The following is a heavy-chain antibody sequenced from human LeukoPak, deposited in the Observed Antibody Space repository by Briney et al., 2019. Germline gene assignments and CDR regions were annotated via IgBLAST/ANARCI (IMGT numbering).Heavy chain of an antibody. Sequence: GGSLRLSCAASGFIYTSYWMSWVRQAPGKGLEWVANIKQDGSEKYYVDSVKGRFTISRDNSKNTLYLQMNSLRAEDTAVYYCARRAGAYSHPYDYWGQGTLVTVSS. V-gene: IGHV3-7*03. CDR1: GFIYTSYW. CDR2: IKQDGSEK. D-gene: IGHD4/OR15-4a*01. J-gene: IGHJ4*02. CDR3: ARRAGAYSHPYDY.